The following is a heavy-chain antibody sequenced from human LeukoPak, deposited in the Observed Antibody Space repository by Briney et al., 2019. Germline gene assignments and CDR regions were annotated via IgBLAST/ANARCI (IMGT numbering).Heavy chain of an antibody. V-gene: IGHV3-23*01. CDR3: ARFRTWGDKAFDY. D-gene: IGHD2-21*02. CDR1: GFPFSSYA. J-gene: IGHJ4*02. CDR2: ISGSGGST. Sequence: GGSLGLSFAASGFPFSSYAMSWVRPAPGEGLEWGSAISGSGGSTYYADSVKGRFTISRDSAKNSLYLQMNSLRAEDTAVYYCARFRTWGDKAFDYWGQGTLVTVSS.